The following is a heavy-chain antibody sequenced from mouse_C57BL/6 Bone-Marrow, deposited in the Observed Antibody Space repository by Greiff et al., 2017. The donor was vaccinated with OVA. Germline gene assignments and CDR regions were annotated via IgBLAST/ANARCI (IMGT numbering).Heavy chain of an antibody. CDR3: ARDDSEDYNTMGY. Sequence: EVKLVESGGDLVKPGGSLKLSCAASGFTFSSYGMSWVRQTPDKRLEWVATISSGGSYTYYPDSVKGRFTISRENAKNTLYLQMSGLKSEDTALYFSARDDSEDYNTMGYWGQGASVTVSS. CDR1: GFTFSSYG. CDR2: ISSGGSYT. J-gene: IGHJ4*01. D-gene: IGHD3-2*01. V-gene: IGHV5-6*01.